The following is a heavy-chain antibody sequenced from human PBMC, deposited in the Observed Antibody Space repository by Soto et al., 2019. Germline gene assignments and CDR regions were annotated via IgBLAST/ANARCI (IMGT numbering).Heavy chain of an antibody. V-gene: IGHV4-39*01. J-gene: IGHJ4*02. D-gene: IGHD3-3*01. CDR3: ARHVVRNYDFWSGYHEYYFDY. CDR2: IYYSGST. CDR1: GGSISSSSYY. Sequence: SSETLSLTCTVSGGSISSSSYYWGWIRQPPGKGLEWIGSIYYSGSTYYNPSLKSRVTISVDTSKNQFSLKLSSVTAADTAVYYCARHVVRNYDFWSGYHEYYFDYWGQGTLVTVSS.